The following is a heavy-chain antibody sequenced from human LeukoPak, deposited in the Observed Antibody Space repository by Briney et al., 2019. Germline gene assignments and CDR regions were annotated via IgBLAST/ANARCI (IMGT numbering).Heavy chain of an antibody. CDR2: IYYSGST. V-gene: IGHV4-39*01. CDR3: ARHGVGATDY. CDR1: GGSLSSSSYY. D-gene: IGHD1-26*01. J-gene: IGHJ4*02. Sequence: SETLSLTCTVSGGSLSSSSYYWGWIRQPPGKGLEWIGGIYYSGSTYYNPSLKSRVTISVDTSKNQFSLKLSSVTAADTAVYYCARHGVGATDYWGQGTLVTVSS.